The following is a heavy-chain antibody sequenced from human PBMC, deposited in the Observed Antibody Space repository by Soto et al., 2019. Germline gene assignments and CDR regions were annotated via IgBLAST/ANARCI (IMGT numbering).Heavy chain of an antibody. D-gene: IGHD2-2*01. J-gene: IGHJ6*02. Sequence: QVQLQESGPGLVKPSGTLSLTCAVSGGSISSSNWWSWVRQPPGKGLEWIGEIYHSGSTNYNPSLKSRVTLSLDKSKHQFSLKLSSVTAADTAVYYCARGVLVPAAAAPYYYYGMDVWGQGTTVTVSS. CDR1: GGSISSSNW. V-gene: IGHV4-4*02. CDR3: ARGVLVPAAAAPYYYYGMDV. CDR2: IYHSGST.